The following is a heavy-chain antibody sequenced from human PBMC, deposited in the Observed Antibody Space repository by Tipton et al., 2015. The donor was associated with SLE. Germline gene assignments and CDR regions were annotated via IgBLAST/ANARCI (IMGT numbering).Heavy chain of an antibody. J-gene: IGHJ6*02. CDR3: ARGAWDNPGMDV. Sequence: TLSLTCTVSGGSISSYYWSWIRQPPGKGLEWIGSIYYSGSTYYNPSLKSRVTISVDTSKNQFSLKLSSVTAADTAVYYCARGAWDNPGMDVWGQGTTVTVSS. CDR1: GGSISSYY. V-gene: IGHV4-59*05. CDR2: IYYSGST. D-gene: IGHD1/OR15-1a*01.